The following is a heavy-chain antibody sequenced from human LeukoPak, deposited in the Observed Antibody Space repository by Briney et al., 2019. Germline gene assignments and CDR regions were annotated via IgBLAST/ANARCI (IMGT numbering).Heavy chain of an antibody. D-gene: IGHD6-13*01. V-gene: IGHV3-15*01. J-gene: IGHJ4*02. CDR1: GITFSHAW. CDR2: IKSKSDGWTT. Sequence: PGGSLRLSCAASGITFSHAWMSWVRQAPEKGLEWVGLIKSKSDGWTTDYAAPVKGRFTISRDDSKNTLYLQMNSLKTEDTAVYYCTTYSSWGQGTLVTVSS. CDR3: TTYSS.